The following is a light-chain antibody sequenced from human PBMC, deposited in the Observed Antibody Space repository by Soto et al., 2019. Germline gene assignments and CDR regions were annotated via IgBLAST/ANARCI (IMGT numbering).Light chain of an antibody. V-gene: IGKV3-20*01. CDR3: QQHGSSPLT. CDR2: GAS. J-gene: IGKJ1*01. CDR1: QSVSSSH. Sequence: EIVLTQFRGTLSLSPGERATLSCRASQSVSSSHVAWYQQKRGQAPRPLIYGASSRASGLPARFSGSGSGTHFTLTMSTLEPADYSVEYCQQHGSSPLTFGRSTKTEI.